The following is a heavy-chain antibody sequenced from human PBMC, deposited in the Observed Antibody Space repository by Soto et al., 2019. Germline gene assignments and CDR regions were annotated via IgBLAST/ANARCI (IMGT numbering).Heavy chain of an antibody. CDR3: AKDDPAAGDFEI. Sequence: GGSLRLSCAASGFTFSSYAMNWARQTQERGLEWVSSISSTSSYTHYADSVKGRFTISRDNSNNSLYLQMNSLRAEDTAVYYCAKDDPAAGDFEIWGQGTMVTASS. D-gene: IGHD6-13*01. CDR2: ISSTSSYT. V-gene: IGHV3-21*04. J-gene: IGHJ3*02. CDR1: GFTFSSYA.